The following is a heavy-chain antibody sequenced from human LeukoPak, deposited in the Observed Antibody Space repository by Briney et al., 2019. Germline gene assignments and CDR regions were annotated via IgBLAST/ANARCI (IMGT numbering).Heavy chain of an antibody. CDR2: IYWDDDK. CDR3: AHYSVSACFDL. CDR1: GFSLSSTGVG. V-gene: IGHV2-5*02. J-gene: IGHJ4*02. Sequence: SGPTLVKPTQTLTLSCTFSGFSLSSTGVGVGWIRHSPGKALEWLALIYWDDDKRYSPSLKSRLNINKDTSKNQVVLTMTNMDPVDTATYYCAHYSVSACFDLWGQGTLVSVLS. D-gene: IGHD5/OR15-5a*01.